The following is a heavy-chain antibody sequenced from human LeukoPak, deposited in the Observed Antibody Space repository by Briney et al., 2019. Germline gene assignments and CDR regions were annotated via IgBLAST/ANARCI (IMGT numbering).Heavy chain of an antibody. J-gene: IGHJ5*02. CDR3: ARGRWYSSSWAYNWFDP. CDR1: GFSLSNYW. D-gene: IGHD6-13*01. Sequence: PGGSLRLSCAASGFSLSNYWMSWVRQAPGKGLEWVANIKQDGSEQYYVDSVKGRFTISRENAKNSLLLQMNSLRAEDTAVYYCARGRWYSSSWAYNWFDPWGQGTLVTVSS. CDR2: IKQDGSEQ. V-gene: IGHV3-7*01.